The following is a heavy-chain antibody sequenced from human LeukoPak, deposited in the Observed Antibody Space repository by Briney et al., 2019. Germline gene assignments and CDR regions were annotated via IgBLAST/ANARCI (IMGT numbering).Heavy chain of an antibody. Sequence: GGSLRLSCVASGFDFSSHAMSWVRQAPGKGLEWVSAISGSGGSTYYADSVKGRFTISRDNAKNSLYLQMNSLRAEDTAVYYCARVPQRMPARNPLDYWGQGTLVTVSS. V-gene: IGHV3-23*01. CDR2: ISGSGGST. CDR3: ARVPQRMPARNPLDY. J-gene: IGHJ4*02. D-gene: IGHD6-6*01. CDR1: GFDFSSHA.